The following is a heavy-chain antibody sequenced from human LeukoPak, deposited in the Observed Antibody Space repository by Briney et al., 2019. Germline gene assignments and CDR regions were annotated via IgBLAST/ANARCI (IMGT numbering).Heavy chain of an antibody. D-gene: IGHD6-19*01. J-gene: IGHJ4*02. CDR1: GFTFTTFP. V-gene: IGHV3-30*04. CDR2: ISYDGTDK. Sequence: GGSLRLSCAASGFTFTTFPMHWIRQPPGKGLEWVAVISYDGTDKYYADSVKGRFTISRDNSKSTLYLQMDSLRAEDTAVYYCASPNSMAGTHYFHYWGQGTLVTVSS. CDR3: ASPNSMAGTHYFHY.